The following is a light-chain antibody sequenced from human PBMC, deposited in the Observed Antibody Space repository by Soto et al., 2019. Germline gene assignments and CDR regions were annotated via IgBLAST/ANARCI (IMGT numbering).Light chain of an antibody. CDR1: QSLLHSSGYNY. J-gene: IGKJ2*01. CDR2: LVS. Sequence: EIVMTQSPLSLPVTPGEPASMSCRSSQSLLHSSGYNYLHWYLQKPGQSPQLVIYLVSTRASGVPDRFSGSGSDIDFTLKISRVEAEDVGVYYCMQDLQTPYTFGQGTKLEI. CDR3: MQDLQTPYT. V-gene: IGKV2-28*01.